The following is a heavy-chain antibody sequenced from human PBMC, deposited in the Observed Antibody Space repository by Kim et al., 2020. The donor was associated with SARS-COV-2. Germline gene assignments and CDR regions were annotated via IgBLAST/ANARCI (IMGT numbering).Heavy chain of an antibody. CDR3: AGTRFDNWNVGAGFDS. CDR1: GDSISSHY. D-gene: IGHD1-1*01. J-gene: IGHJ4*02. CDR2: IYSSGTT. V-gene: IGHV4-4*07. Sequence: SETLSLTCSVSGDSISSHYWSWIRQTAGKGMEWIGRIYSSGTTSYSPSLERRVAMSVDTSKKQFSLRLSSMTAADTAIYYCAGTRFDNWNVGAGFDSWGQGTLVTVSS.